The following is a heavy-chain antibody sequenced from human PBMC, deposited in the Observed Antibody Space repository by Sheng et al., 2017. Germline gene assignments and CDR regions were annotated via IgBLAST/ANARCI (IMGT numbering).Heavy chain of an antibody. J-gene: IGHJ4*02. CDR2: IYHSGST. D-gene: IGHD2-2*02. CDR3: ATGYQLLYPSFDY. Sequence: VQLQESGPGLVKPSETLSLTCTVSGYSISSGYYWGWIRQPPGKGLEWIGSIYHSGSTYYNPSLKSRVTISVDTSKNQFSLKLSSVTAADTAVYYCATGYQLLYPSFDYWGQGTLVTVSS. V-gene: IGHV4-38-2*02. CDR1: GYSISSGYY.